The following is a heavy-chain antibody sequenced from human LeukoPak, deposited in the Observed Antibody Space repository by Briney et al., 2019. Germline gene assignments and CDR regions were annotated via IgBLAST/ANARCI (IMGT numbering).Heavy chain of an antibody. CDR2: ISHSGST. CDR3: ARATAPITIFGVVIDPVDAFDI. Sequence: SQTLSLTCAVSGGSISSVGCYWNWIRQPPGKGLEWIGYISHSGSTYYNPSLKSRVTISVDRSKNQFSLKVNSVTAADTAVYYCARATAPITIFGVVIDPVDAFDIWGQGTMVTVSS. D-gene: IGHD3-3*01. V-gene: IGHV4-30-2*01. CDR1: GGSISSVGCY. J-gene: IGHJ3*02.